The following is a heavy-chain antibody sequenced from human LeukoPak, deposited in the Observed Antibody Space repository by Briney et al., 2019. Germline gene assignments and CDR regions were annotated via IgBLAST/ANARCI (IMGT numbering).Heavy chain of an antibody. V-gene: IGHV3-11*04. CDR2: ISSSGSTI. CDR3: ARLSSEYSSSSPTLLDYYYYYMDV. CDR1: GFTFSDYY. J-gene: IGHJ6*03. Sequence: GGSLRLSCAASGFTFSDYYMSWIRQAPGKGLEWVSYISSSGSTIYYADSVKGRFTISRDNAKNSLYLKMNSLRAEDTAVYYCARLSSEYSSSSPTLLDYYYYYMDVWGKGTTVTVSS. D-gene: IGHD6-6*01.